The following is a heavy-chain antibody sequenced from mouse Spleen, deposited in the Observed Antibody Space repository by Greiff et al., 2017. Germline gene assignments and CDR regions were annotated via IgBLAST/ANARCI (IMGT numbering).Heavy chain of an antibody. Sequence: QVQLQQSGPGLVQPSQSLSITCTVSGFSLTSYGVHWVRQSPGKGLEWLGVIWRGGSTDYNAAFMSRLSITKDNSKSQVFFKMNSLQADDTAIYYCAKNRNGTTVPYAMDYWGQGTSVTVSS. CDR1: GFSLTSYG. D-gene: IGHD1-1*01. CDR2: IWRGGST. V-gene: IGHV2-5*01. J-gene: IGHJ4*01. CDR3: AKNRNGTTVPYAMDY.